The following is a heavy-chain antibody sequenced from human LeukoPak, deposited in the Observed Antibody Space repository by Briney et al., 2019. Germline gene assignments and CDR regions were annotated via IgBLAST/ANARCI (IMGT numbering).Heavy chain of an antibody. D-gene: IGHD1-26*01. Sequence: SETLSLTCTVSGGSISSSSYYWGWIRQPPGKGLEWIGSIYYSGSTYYNPSLKSRVTISVDTSKNQFSLKLSSVTAADTAVYYCARHVKWELRGGFDYWGQGTLVTVSS. V-gene: IGHV4-39*01. CDR2: IYYSGST. CDR1: GGSISSSSYY. J-gene: IGHJ4*02. CDR3: ARHVKWELRGGFDY.